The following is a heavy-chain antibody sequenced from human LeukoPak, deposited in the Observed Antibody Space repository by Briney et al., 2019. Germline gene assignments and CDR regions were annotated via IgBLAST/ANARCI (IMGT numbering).Heavy chain of an antibody. J-gene: IGHJ4*02. V-gene: IGHV3-33*05. CDR3: ARGFYGDYVIDY. Sequence: PGRSLRLSCAPSGFTFNNYGMHWVRQAPGKGLEWVAVISYDGSNKGYADSVKGRFTLSRDNSKNTLYLHMNSLRDEDTAVYYCARGFYGDYVIDYWGQGTLVTVSS. CDR2: ISYDGSNK. CDR1: GFTFNNYG. D-gene: IGHD4-17*01.